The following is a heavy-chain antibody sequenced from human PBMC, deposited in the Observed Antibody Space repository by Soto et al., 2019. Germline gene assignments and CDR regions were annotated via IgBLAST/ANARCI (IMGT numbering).Heavy chain of an antibody. CDR3: ANEGVVVAATHWFDP. J-gene: IGHJ5*02. CDR2: IIPIFGTA. Sequence: SVKVSCKSSGGTFSSYAISWVRQAPGQGLEWMGGIIPIFGTANYAQKFQGRVTITADESTSTAYMELSSLRSEDTAVYYCANEGVVVAATHWFDPWGQGTLVTVSS. CDR1: GGTFSSYA. D-gene: IGHD2-15*01. V-gene: IGHV1-69*13.